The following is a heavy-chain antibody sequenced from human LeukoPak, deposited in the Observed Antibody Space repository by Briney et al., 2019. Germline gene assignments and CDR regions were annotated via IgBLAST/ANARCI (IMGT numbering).Heavy chain of an antibody. CDR3: AKGYPMVRGAVDY. CDR2: ISGGDGST. J-gene: IGHJ4*02. CDR1: GFTFSSYA. D-gene: IGHD3-10*01. Sequence: AGGSLRLSCAASGFTFSSYAMSWVRQAPGKGLEGVSAISGGDGSTYYADSVKGRFTISRDNSKNTLYLQMNSLRAEDTAVYYCAKGYPMVRGAVDYWGQGTLVTVSS. V-gene: IGHV3-23*01.